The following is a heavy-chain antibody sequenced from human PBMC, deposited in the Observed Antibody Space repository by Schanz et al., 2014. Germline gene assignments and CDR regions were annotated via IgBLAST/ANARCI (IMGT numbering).Heavy chain of an antibody. CDR3: ARGYGDSPTDF. CDR1: RYTFNTYG. D-gene: IGHD4-17*01. CDR2: MNPNSGDT. Sequence: GPEVKEPGASVKVSCEASRYTFNTYGLNWVRQAPGQGLEWMGWMNPNSGDTGYPRKFQDRVTMTRNTSISTAYMELNSLTSEDTAVYYCARGYGDSPTDFWGQGTLVTVSS. J-gene: IGHJ4*02. V-gene: IGHV1-8*02.